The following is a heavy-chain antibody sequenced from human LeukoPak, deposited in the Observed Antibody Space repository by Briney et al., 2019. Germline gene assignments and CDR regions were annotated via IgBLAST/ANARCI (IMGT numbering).Heavy chain of an antibody. CDR1: GFTFRSYW. CDR3: ARDRVAAAADY. D-gene: IGHD6-13*01. Sequence: GGSLSLSCAASGFTFRSYWMHWVRHAPGKGLVWVSRINNDGSSTSYAESVKGRFTISRDNAKKTLYLQKSSLRAEDTAVYYCARDRVAAAADYWGQGTLVTVSS. CDR2: INNDGSST. J-gene: IGHJ4*02. V-gene: IGHV3-74*01.